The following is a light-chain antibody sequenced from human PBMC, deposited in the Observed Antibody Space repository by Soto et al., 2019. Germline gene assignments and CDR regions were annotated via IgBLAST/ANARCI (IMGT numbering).Light chain of an antibody. Sequence: EIVLTQSPGTLSLSPGERATLSCGASQSVTSNYLAWYQQKPGQAPRLLIFGASIRVKGIPDRFIGSGSGTDFTLTISRLEPEDFVVYYCQHYVTSLTTFGQGTKVEVK. CDR3: QHYVTSLTT. CDR1: QSVTSNY. CDR2: GAS. V-gene: IGKV3-20*01. J-gene: IGKJ1*01.